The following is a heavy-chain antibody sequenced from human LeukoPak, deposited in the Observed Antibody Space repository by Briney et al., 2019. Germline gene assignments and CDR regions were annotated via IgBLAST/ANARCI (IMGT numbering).Heavy chain of an antibody. J-gene: IGHJ4*02. D-gene: IGHD3-10*01. CDR3: AANSADYNTLGSSYKV. V-gene: IGHV4-34*01. CDR1: GGSFSGYY. Sequence: TSETLSLTCAVYGGSFSGYYWSWIRQPPGKGLEWIGEINHSGTTYYNPSLKSRVTISVDTSKNQFSLKLNSVTAADTAVFYCAANSADYNTLGSSYKVWGQGTLVTVSS. CDR2: INHSGTT.